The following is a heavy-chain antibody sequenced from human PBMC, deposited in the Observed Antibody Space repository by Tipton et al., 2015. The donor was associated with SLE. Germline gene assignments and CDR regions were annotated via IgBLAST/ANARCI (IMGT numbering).Heavy chain of an antibody. CDR3: ARVPSGGYSGFDY. Sequence: TLSLTCTVSGDSVSSDGYYWTWFRQPPGKGLEWIGYVQASGRTNYSPSLKSRLTISIDTSKNQFSLRLNSVTAADTAVYYCARVPSGGYSGFDYWGQGTLVTVSS. CDR2: VQASGRT. V-gene: IGHV4-61*08. J-gene: IGHJ4*02. CDR1: GDSVSSDGYY. D-gene: IGHD1-26*01.